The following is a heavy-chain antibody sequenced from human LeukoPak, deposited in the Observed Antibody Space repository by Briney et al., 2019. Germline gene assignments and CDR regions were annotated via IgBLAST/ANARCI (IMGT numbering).Heavy chain of an antibody. J-gene: IGHJ4*02. CDR1: GFTFSNYA. V-gene: IGHV3-64*01. Sequence: GGSLRLSCAASGFTFSNYAMHWVRQAPGKGLEYVSAISSNGGSTYYANSVKGRFTISRDNSKNTLYLQMGSLRAEDMAVYYCARDGARSLIAAAGTLFDYWGQGTLVTVSS. D-gene: IGHD6-13*01. CDR3: ARDGARSLIAAAGTLFDY. CDR2: ISSNGGST.